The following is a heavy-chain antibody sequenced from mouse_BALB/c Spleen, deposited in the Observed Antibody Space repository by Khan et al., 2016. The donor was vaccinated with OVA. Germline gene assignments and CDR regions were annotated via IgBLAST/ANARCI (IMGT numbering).Heavy chain of an antibody. CDR1: GYSITSGYA. CDR2: ISYSGGT. J-gene: IGHJ2*01. V-gene: IGHV3-2*02. D-gene: IGHD1-1*01. CDR3: ARGNYYGYYIDY. Sequence: EVELVESGPGLVKPSQSLSLTCTVTGYSITSGYAWNWIRQFPGNKLEWMGYISYSGGTSYNPSLKSRISITRDTSKNQFFLQLNSVTTEDTASYDCARGNYYGYYIDYWGQGTPLTVSS.